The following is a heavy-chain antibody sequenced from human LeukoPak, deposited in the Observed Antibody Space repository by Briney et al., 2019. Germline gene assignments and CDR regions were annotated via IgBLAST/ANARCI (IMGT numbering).Heavy chain of an antibody. D-gene: IGHD6-13*01. Sequence: SETLSLTCAVSGYSFSSGYYWGWIRQPPGKGLEWIGSIYHSGSTYYNPSLKSRVTISVDTSKNQFSLKLSSVTAADTAVYYCARYEVGSSWAQAFDIWGQGTMVTVSS. CDR3: ARYEVGSSWAQAFDI. V-gene: IGHV4-38-2*01. CDR1: GYSFSSGYY. CDR2: IYHSGST. J-gene: IGHJ3*02.